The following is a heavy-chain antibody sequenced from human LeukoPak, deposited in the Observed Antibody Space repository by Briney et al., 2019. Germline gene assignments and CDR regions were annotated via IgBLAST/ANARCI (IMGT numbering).Heavy chain of an antibody. D-gene: IGHD2-2*01. CDR2: IRYDGSNK. J-gene: IGHJ4*02. Sequence: PGGSLRLSCAASGFTYSSYGMHWVRQAPGKGLEWVAFIRYDGSNKYYADSVKGRFTISRDNSKNTLYLQMNSLRAEDTAVYYCAKGVVPAAKRFGYFDYWGQGTLVTVSS. V-gene: IGHV3-30*02. CDR1: GFTYSSYG. CDR3: AKGVVPAAKRFGYFDY.